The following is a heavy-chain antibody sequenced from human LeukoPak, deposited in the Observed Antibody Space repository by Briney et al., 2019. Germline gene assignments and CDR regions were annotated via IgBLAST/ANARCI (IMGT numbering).Heavy chain of an antibody. V-gene: IGHV3-23*01. D-gene: IGHD1-7*01. J-gene: IGHJ4*02. CDR2: ISGSGGST. Sequence: TLFCTASGFTISYISVSSVPLTQGKGLEWVSAISGSGGSTYYADSVKGRFTISRDNSKNTLYLRMNSLRAEDTAVYYCAKSYWNSTSLDYWGQGTLVTVSS. CDR3: AKSYWNSTSLDY. CDR1: GFTISYIS.